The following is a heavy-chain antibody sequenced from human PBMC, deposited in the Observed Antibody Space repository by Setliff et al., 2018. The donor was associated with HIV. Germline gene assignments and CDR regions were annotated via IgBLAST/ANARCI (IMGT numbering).Heavy chain of an antibody. CDR3: ARRSREDAFDV. V-gene: IGHV4-38-2*01. J-gene: IGHJ3*01. Sequence: SETLSLTCAVSGYSISSASYWGWLRQPPGKGLERIGSISQSGNTYYTPSLKSRVTISVDTSKNEFSLKVSSVAATDTAIYYCARRSREDAFDVWGQGTMVTVSS. CDR2: ISQSGNT. CDR1: GYSISSASY.